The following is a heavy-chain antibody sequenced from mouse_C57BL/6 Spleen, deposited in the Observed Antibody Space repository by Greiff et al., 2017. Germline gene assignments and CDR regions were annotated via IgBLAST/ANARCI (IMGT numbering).Heavy chain of an antibody. J-gene: IGHJ3*01. CDR1: GYAFSSSW. D-gene: IGHD2-4*01. V-gene: IGHV1-82*01. CDR2: IYPGDGDT. Sequence: QVQLQQSGPELVKPGASVKISCKASGYAFSSSWMNWVKQRPGKGLEWIGRIYPGDGDTNYNGKLKGKATLTADKSSSTAYMQLSSLTSEDSAVYFCARSTGLPFAYWGQGTLVTVSA. CDR3: ARSTGLPFAY.